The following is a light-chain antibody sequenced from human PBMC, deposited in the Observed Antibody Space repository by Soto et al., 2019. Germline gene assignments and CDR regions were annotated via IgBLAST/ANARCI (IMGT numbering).Light chain of an antibody. CDR2: GNT. V-gene: IGLV1-40*01. CDR1: SSNIGAGYD. CDR3: QSYDSSLSGWV. Sequence: QSVLTQPPLVSGAPGQRVTISCTGSSSNIGAGYDVHWYQQLPGTVPKLLIYGNTNRPSGVPDRFSGSKSGTSASLAITGLQAEDEADYYCQSYDSSLSGWVFGGGTKLTVL. J-gene: IGLJ3*02.